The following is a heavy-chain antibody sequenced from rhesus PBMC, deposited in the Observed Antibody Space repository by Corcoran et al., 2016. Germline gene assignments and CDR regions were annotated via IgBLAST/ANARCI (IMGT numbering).Heavy chain of an antibody. D-gene: IGHD1-44*02. Sequence: QVQLQESGPGVVTPSETLSLTCAVSGGSFSDSYRCSWFRSPPGNGLEWIGYIYGSSTSTNYNPSLKSRVTISKDTSKNQFSLKLSSVTAADTAVYYCASLRYSGSYYFDYWGQGVLVTVSS. CDR3: ASLRYSGSYYFDY. CDR1: GGSFSDSYR. J-gene: IGHJ4*01. V-gene: IGHV4S10*01. CDR2: IYGSSTST.